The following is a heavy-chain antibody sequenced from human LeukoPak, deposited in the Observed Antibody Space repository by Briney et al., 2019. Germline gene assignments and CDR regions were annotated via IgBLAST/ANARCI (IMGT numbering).Heavy chain of an antibody. Sequence: PSGTLSLTCAVSGGSISSSNWWSWVRQPPGKGLEWIGEIYHSGSTNYNPSLKSRVTISVDKSKNQFSLKLSSVTAADTAVYYCARCQAVAGPPRGFDPWGQGTLVTVSS. CDR3: ARCQAVAGPPRGFDP. J-gene: IGHJ5*02. CDR1: GGSISSSNW. D-gene: IGHD6-19*01. V-gene: IGHV4-4*02. CDR2: IYHSGST.